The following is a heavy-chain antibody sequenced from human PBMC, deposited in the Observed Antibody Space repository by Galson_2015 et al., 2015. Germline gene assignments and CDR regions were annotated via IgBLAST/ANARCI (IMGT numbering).Heavy chain of an antibody. Sequence: SLRLSCAASGFTFSSYSMNWVRQTPGRGLEWVSTINNGGATTYYADSVKGRFTISRDNSKNTMYLQMNSLTAEDTATYFCAKMRGALVANWRLDFWGRGTLVTVSP. V-gene: IGHV3-23*01. CDR1: GFTFSSYS. D-gene: IGHD1-1*01. J-gene: IGHJ2*01. CDR3: AKMRGALVANWRLDF. CDR2: INNGGATT.